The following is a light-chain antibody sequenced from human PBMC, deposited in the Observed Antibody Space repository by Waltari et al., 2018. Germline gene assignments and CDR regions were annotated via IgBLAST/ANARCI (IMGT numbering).Light chain of an antibody. CDR1: SSDVGSYNL. V-gene: IGLV2-23*01. Sequence: SALTQPASVSGSPGQSITIFCTGTSSDVGSYNLVSWYQQYPGKAPKLIIYEGSKRPSGVSNRFSGSKSGNTASLTISGLQADDEADYYCCSYAGSTSWVFGGGTKVTVL. CDR3: CSYAGSTSWV. CDR2: EGS. J-gene: IGLJ3*02.